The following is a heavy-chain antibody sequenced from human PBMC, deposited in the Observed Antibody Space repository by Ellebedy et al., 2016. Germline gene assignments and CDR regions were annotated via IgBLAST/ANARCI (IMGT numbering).Heavy chain of an antibody. CDR3: ARYVAAFDI. D-gene: IGHD3-16*01. CDR1: GFTFSDYY. Sequence: GESLKISCAASGFTFSDYYMSWLRQAPGKGLEWVSYSSSSDSYTYYADSLKGRFTISRDNAKNSLYLQMDSLRAEDTAVYYCARYVAAFDIWGQGIVVTVSS. CDR2: SSSSDSYT. V-gene: IGHV3-11*03. J-gene: IGHJ3*02.